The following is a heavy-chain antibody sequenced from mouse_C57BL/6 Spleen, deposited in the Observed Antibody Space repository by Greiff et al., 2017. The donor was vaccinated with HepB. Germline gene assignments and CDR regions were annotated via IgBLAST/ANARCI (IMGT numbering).Heavy chain of an antibody. J-gene: IGHJ4*01. CDR1: GFTFSSYT. CDR2: ISGGGGNT. CDR3: ARHRTTVGANYAMDY. D-gene: IGHD1-1*01. V-gene: IGHV5-9*01. Sequence: EVKLVESGGGLVKPGGSLKLSCAASGFTFSSYTMSWVRQTPEKRLEWVATISGGGGNTYYPDSVKGRFTLSRGNAKNPLYLQMSSLRSEDTALYYCARHRTTVGANYAMDYWGQGTSVTVSA.